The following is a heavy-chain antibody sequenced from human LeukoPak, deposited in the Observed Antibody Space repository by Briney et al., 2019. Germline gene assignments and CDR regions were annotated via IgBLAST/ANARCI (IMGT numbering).Heavy chain of an antibody. CDR1: GFTFSSYA. V-gene: IGHV3-30*04. CDR2: ISYDGTNK. J-gene: IGHJ3*02. CDR3: ATALDTAMAYDAFNI. Sequence: GRSLRLSCAASGFTFSSYAMHWVRQAPGKGLDWVAVISYDGTNKFYPDSVKGRFTISRDNSKNTLYLQMNSLKPEDTAVYYCATALDTAMAYDAFNIWGQGTMVTVPS. D-gene: IGHD5-18*01.